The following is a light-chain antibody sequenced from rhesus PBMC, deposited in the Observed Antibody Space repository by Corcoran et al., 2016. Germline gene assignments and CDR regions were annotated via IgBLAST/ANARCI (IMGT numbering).Light chain of an antibody. J-gene: IGKJ3*01. V-gene: IGKV2S15*01. CDR1: QSLLHSGGKTY. Sequence: DIVMTQTPLSLPVTPGEPASISCRSSQSLLHSGGKTYLYWYLQKPGKSPQLLIHEVSTRASGVPDRVSGGGSGTDFTLKIRRVEAEDVGFYYCMQGIQLPPTFGPGTKLDIK. CDR2: EVS. CDR3: MQGIQLPPT.